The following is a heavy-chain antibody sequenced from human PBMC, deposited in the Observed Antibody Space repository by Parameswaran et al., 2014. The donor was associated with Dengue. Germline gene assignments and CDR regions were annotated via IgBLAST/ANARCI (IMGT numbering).Heavy chain of an antibody. Sequence: WVRQAPGQRLEWIGWIVVGSGNTNYAQKFQERVTITRDMSTSTAYMELSSLRSEDTAVYYCAAASSGYEPQSPDYWGQGTLVTVSS. CDR3: AAASSGYEPQSPDY. CDR2: IVVGSGNT. D-gene: IGHD5-12*01. J-gene: IGHJ4*02. V-gene: IGHV1-58*01.